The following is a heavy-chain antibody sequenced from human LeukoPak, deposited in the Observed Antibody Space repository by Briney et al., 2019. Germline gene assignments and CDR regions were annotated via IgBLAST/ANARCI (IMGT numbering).Heavy chain of an antibody. Sequence: PGRSLTLSCAASGFTFSSFGMHWVRQAPGKGLEWVAVTWYDASNKYYADSVKGRFTISRDNSKNTLYLQMNSLRDDDTAVYYCVRGVGVSRFNYFDPWGQGTLVTVSS. CDR1: GFTFSSFG. D-gene: IGHD1-26*01. CDR2: TWYDASNK. CDR3: VRGVGVSRFNYFDP. J-gene: IGHJ5*02. V-gene: IGHV3-33*01.